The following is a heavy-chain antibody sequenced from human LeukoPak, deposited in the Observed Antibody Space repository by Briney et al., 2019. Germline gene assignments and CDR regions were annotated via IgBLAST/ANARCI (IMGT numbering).Heavy chain of an antibody. D-gene: IGHD6-19*01. CDR3: ARRVPGIAVAGTKPPFDY. V-gene: IGHV3-30*03. CDR2: ISYDGSNK. Sequence: GGSLRLSCAAYGFTFCIYGMLWVPQAQGKGLEWVADISYDGSNKYYADSVKGRFTISRDNSKNTLYLQMKSLRAEDTAVYYCARRVPGIAVAGTKPPFDYWGQGTLVTVSS. CDR1: GFTFCIYG. J-gene: IGHJ4*02.